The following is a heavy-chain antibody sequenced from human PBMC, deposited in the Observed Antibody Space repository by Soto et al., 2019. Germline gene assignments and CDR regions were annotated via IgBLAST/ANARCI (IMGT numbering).Heavy chain of an antibody. CDR3: TSLSVAVDYFAFDI. V-gene: IGHV3-74*01. Sequence: EVQLVESGGGLIQPGGSLRLSCTASGFPFSDLWMHWVRQAPGKGLEWFSRISHDGISTSHADSERGRFGISRDNATNTVYLQMNSLRAEDTAVYYCTSLSVAVDYFAFDIWGQGTVVTVS. D-gene: IGHD6-19*01. CDR1: GFPFSDLW. J-gene: IGHJ3*02. CDR2: ISHDGIST.